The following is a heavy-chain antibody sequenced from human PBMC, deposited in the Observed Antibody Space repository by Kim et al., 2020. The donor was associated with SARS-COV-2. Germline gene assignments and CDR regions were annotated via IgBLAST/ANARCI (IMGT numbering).Heavy chain of an antibody. CDR3: TRLRWGSSWSAPYGMDV. D-gene: IGHD6-13*01. J-gene: IGHJ6*02. V-gene: IGHV3-73*01. CDR1: GFTFSGSA. Sequence: GGSLRLSCAASGFTFSGSAMHWVRQASGKGLEWVGRIRSKANSYATAYAASVKGRFTISRDDSKNTAYLQMNSLKTEDTAVYYCTRLRWGSSWSAPYGMDVWGQGTTVTVSS. CDR2: IRSKANSYAT.